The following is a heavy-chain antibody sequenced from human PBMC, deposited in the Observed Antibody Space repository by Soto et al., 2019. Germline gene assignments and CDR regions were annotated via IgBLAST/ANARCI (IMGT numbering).Heavy chain of an antibody. D-gene: IGHD3-22*01. CDR3: VLRDSQGSSGLKNRFDP. V-gene: IGHV2-5*04. J-gene: IGHJ5*02. CDR2: IYWNDNK. Sequence: SGTTLVNPTQTLTLTCTFSGFPLSTSGVGVGWIRQPPGTAVEWLALIYWNDNKHYSPSLKSRLTITKDTSKNQVVLTMTKKEPVDTGTYYCVLRDSQGSSGLKNRFDPWGHGTPVSVPQ. CDR1: GFPLSTSGVG.